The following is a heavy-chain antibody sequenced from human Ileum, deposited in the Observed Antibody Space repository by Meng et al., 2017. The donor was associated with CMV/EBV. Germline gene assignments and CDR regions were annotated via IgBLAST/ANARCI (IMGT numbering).Heavy chain of an antibody. D-gene: IGHD6-13*01. CDR2: IYSGDSRT. CDR1: GFTFSSYA. Sequence: SCAASGFTFSSYAMSWVRQAPGKGLEWVSIIYSGDSRTYYADSVKGRFTISRDNSKNTVFLQMNSLRVEDTAVYYCAKVASPGTRDCRFDPWGQGTLVTVSS. CDR3: AKVASPGTRDCRFDP. V-gene: IGHV3-23*03. J-gene: IGHJ5*02.